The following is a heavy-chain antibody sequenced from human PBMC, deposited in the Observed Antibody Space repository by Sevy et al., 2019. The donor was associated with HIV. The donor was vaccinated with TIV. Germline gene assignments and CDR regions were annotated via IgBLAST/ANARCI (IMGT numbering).Heavy chain of an antibody. D-gene: IGHD2-8*01. CDR3: ARDPRMYGDYLLAYFDS. V-gene: IGHV3-33*01. J-gene: IGHJ4*02. CDR2: IGYDGSNK. Sequence: GESPKISCAASGFTPSTYGMHWVRQAPGKGLEWVAVIGYDGSNKYYADSVKGRFTISRDNSKNTLFLQMDSLRAEDTAVYYCARDPRMYGDYLLAYFDSWGQGTLVTVSS. CDR1: GFTPSTYG.